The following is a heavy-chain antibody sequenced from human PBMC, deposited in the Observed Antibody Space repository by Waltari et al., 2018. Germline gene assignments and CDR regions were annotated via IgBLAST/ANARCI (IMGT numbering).Heavy chain of an antibody. CDR2: SRNKAHGYIT. D-gene: IGHD1-26*01. J-gene: IGHJ4*02. CDR1: GFTFSDHY. CDR3: SSRHSGSSDY. V-gene: IGHV3-72*01. Sequence: EVQLVESGGGLVQPGGSLRRYCAISGFTFSDHYIDWVRQAPGKGLEWVGRSRNKAHGYITEYAASVKGRFIISRDDSKNSLYLQMDSLKTEDTAMYYCSSRHSGSSDYWGQGTLVTVSS.